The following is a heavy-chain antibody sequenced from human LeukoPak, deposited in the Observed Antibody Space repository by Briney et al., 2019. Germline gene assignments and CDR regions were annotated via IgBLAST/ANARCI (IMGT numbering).Heavy chain of an antibody. J-gene: IGHJ4*02. V-gene: IGHV4-30-4*01. Sequence: SETLSLTCTVSGGSISSGDYYWSWIRQPPGKGLEWIGYIYYSGSTYYNPSLKSRVTISVDTSKNQFSLKLSSVTAADTAVYYCARGDTPMVKYIYWGQGTLVTVSS. CDR1: GGSISSGDYY. D-gene: IGHD5-18*01. CDR2: IYYSGST. CDR3: ARGDTPMVKYIY.